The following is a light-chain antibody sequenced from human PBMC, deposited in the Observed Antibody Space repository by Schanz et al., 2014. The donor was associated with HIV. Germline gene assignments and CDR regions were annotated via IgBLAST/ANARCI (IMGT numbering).Light chain of an antibody. CDR3: QSYDSSLRVVV. CDR2: RNN. Sequence: QSVLTQPPSASGTPGQRVTISCSGSSSNIGTNYVYWYQQLPGTAPKLLIYRNNQRPSGVPDRFSGSKSGTSASLAITGLQAEDEANYYCQSYDSSLRVVVFGGGTKLTVL. CDR1: SSNIGTNY. V-gene: IGLV1-47*01. J-gene: IGLJ2*01.